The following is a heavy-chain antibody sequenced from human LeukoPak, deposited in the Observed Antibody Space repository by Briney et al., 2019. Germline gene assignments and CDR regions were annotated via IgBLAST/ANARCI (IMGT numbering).Heavy chain of an antibody. J-gene: IGHJ2*01. CDR3: ATSMVRGVIRGYWYFDL. D-gene: IGHD3-10*01. V-gene: IGHV3-11*06. Sequence: GGSLRLSCAASGFTFSDYYMSWIRQAPGKGLEWVSYISSSSSYTNYADSVKGRFTISRDNAKNSLYLQMNSLRAEDTAVYYCATSMVRGVIRGYWYFDLWGRGPLVTVSS. CDR2: ISSSSSYT. CDR1: GFTFSDYY.